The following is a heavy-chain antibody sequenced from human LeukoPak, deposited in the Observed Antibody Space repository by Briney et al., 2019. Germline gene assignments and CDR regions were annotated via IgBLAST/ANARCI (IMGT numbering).Heavy chain of an antibody. Sequence: ASVKVSCKASGYTFTSYYMHWVRQAPGQGLEWMGIINPSGGSTSYAQKFQGRVTMTRDTSTSTVYMELSSLRSEDTAVYYCARDQQRIAAAGLFDYWGQGTLGTVSP. CDR2: INPSGGST. D-gene: IGHD6-13*01. J-gene: IGHJ4*02. CDR3: ARDQQRIAAAGLFDY. CDR1: GYTFTSYY. V-gene: IGHV1-46*01.